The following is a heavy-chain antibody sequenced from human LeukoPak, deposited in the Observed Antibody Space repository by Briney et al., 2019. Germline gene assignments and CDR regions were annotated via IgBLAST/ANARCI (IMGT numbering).Heavy chain of an antibody. Sequence: PSETLSLTCTVSGGSISSGSYYWSWIRQPAGKGLEWIGRIYTSGSTNYNPSLKSRVTISVDTSKNQFSLKLSSVTAADTAVYYCARGDFSSSDYWGQGTLVTVSS. CDR1: GGSISSGSYY. D-gene: IGHD6-6*01. CDR3: ARGDFSSSDY. V-gene: IGHV4-61*02. J-gene: IGHJ4*02. CDR2: IYTSGST.